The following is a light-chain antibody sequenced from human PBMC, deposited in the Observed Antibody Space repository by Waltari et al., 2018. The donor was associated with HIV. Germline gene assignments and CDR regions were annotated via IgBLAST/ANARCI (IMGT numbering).Light chain of an antibody. Sequence: QSVLTQPPSVSAAPGQKVNISCSGSTPNIGTNFVTSSQQFSETAPELLIFDNNKRPSGIPDRFSGAKSGTSATLGLTGLQSGDEANYYCATWDNKLNALVFGGGTKVTVL. CDR1: TPNIGTNF. CDR2: DNN. CDR3: ATWDNKLNALV. V-gene: IGLV1-51*01. J-gene: IGLJ2*01.